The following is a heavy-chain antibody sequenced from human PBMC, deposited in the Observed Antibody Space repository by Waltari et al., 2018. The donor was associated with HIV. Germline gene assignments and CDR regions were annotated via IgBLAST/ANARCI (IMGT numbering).Heavy chain of an antibody. J-gene: IGHJ4*02. CDR1: GFTFSSYA. V-gene: IGHV3-30-3*01. D-gene: IGHD3-22*01. CDR2: ILYDGSNK. CDR3: ARDPYYYDSSGYLCYFDY. Sequence: QVKLVESGGGVVQPGGSLRLSWAASGFTFSSYAMTWVRQAPGKVLVWVSVILYDGSNKYYADSGKGLFTISRDNSKNTLYLQMNSLRAEDTAVYYCARDPYYYDSSGYLCYFDYWGQGTLVTVSS.